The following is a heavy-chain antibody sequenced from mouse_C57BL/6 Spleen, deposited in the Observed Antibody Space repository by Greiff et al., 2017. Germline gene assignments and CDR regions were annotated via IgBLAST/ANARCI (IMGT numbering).Heavy chain of an antibody. J-gene: IGHJ1*03. V-gene: IGHV1-18*01. Sequence: EVQLQQSGPELVKPGASVKIPCKASGYTFTDYNMDWVKQSHGKSLEWIGDINPNNGGTIYNQKFKGKATLTVDKSSSTAYMELRSLTSEYTAVYYCASLITTVVAPSLDIWGTGTTVTVSS. D-gene: IGHD1-1*01. CDR1: GYTFTDYN. CDR2: INPNNGGT. CDR3: ASLITTVVAPSLDI.